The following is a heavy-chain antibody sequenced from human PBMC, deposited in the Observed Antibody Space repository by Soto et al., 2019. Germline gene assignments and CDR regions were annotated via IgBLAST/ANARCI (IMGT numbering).Heavy chain of an antibody. CDR1: GFSFSSFA. CDR2: ITHTGSRT. J-gene: IGHJ5*02. CDR3: AKYGGFDP. V-gene: IGHV3-23*01. Sequence: EVRLLESGGSLVQPGGSLRLSCAASGFSFSSFAMNWVRQPPGKGLEWISAITHTGSRTYYADSVKGRFTISRDNSKNTVFLQMDSLRAEDTAVYYCAKYGGFDPWGQGTLVTVSS. D-gene: IGHD3-10*01.